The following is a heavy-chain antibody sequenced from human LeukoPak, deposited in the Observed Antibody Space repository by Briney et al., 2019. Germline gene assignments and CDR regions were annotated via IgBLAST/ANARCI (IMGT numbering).Heavy chain of an antibody. CDR1: GGSMSGYY. CDR2: IYYSGST. Sequence: PSETLSLTCTVSGGSMSGYYWSWIRQPPGKGLEWIGHIYYSGSTNYNPSLKSRVTISVDTSKNQFSLKLSSVTAADTAVYYCARAPGGCYSSSCLDYWGQGTLVTVSS. J-gene: IGHJ4*02. V-gene: IGHV4-59*01. D-gene: IGHD6-13*01. CDR3: ARAPGGCYSSSCLDY.